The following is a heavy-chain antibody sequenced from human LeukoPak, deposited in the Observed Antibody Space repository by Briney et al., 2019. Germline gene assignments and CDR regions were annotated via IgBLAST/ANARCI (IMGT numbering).Heavy chain of an antibody. Sequence: PGGSLRLSCAASRFTLRNNYMTWVRQDPRDGLEGGSVNYSGGDTQYSDSVTGRFNISKHSPKNTLHLKMHSLKADGTAGSFFVREVVADGSNSGAGGQGTLVIVS. D-gene: IGHD4-23*01. CDR1: RFTLRNNY. J-gene: IGHJ4*02. CDR3: VREVVADGSNSGA. CDR2: NYSGGDT. V-gene: IGHV3-53*04.